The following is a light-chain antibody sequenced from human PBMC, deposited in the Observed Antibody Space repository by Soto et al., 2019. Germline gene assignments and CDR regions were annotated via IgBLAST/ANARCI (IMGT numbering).Light chain of an antibody. V-gene: IGLV2-8*01. J-gene: IGLJ1*01. Sequence: QSALTQPPSASGSPGQSVTISCTGTSSDVGGYNYVSWYQQHPGKAPKLMIYEVSKRPSGVPDRFSGSKSGNTASLTVSGLQAEDEADYYCSSYAGSNNSYGFGTGTKVTVL. CDR3: SSYAGSNNSYG. CDR2: EVS. CDR1: SSDVGGYNY.